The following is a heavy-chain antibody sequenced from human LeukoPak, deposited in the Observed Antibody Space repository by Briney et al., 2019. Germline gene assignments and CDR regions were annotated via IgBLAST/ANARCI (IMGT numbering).Heavy chain of an antibody. Sequence: GRSLRLSCAASGFTFSSYAMHWVRQAPGKGLEWVAVISYDGSNKYYADSVKGRFPISRDNSKNTLYLQMNNLRAEDTAVYYCARERMGIDYWGQGTLVTVSS. V-gene: IGHV3-30-3*01. CDR1: GFTFSSYA. CDR3: ARERMGIDY. D-gene: IGHD1-26*01. J-gene: IGHJ4*02. CDR2: ISYDGSNK.